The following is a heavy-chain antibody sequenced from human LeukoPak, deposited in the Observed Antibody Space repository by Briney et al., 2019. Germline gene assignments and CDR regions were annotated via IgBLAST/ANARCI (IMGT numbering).Heavy chain of an antibody. CDR3: AKGRYYDYVWGSYKDY. J-gene: IGHJ4*02. D-gene: IGHD3-16*01. CDR1: GFTLSSYS. V-gene: IGHV3-48*01. CDR2: ISSSSSTI. Sequence: PGGSLRLSCAASGFTLSSYSMSWVRQAPGKGLEWVSYISSSSSTIYYADSVKGRFTISRDNAKNSLYLQMNSLRAEDTAVYYCAKGRYYDYVWGSYKDYWGQGTLVTVSS.